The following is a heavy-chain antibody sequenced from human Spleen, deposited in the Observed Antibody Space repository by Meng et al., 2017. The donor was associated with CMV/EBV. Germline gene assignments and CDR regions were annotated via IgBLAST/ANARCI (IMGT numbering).Heavy chain of an antibody. D-gene: IGHD3-3*02. V-gene: IGHV3-30*02. J-gene: IGHJ6*02. CDR1: GSTFSDHG. CDR2: IRYDGINN. Sequence: GGSLTLSCAASGSTFSDHGMHWVRQVPGKGLEWVAFIRYDGINNYYSDSVKGRFTISKENSKSPVYIQMNSQSTDDTAVYFCARDRIPPILSIASSYGMHVWGQGTTVTVSS. CDR3: ARDRIPPILSIASSYGMHV.